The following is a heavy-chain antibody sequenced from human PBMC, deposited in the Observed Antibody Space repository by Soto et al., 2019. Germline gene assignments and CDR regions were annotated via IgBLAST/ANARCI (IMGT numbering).Heavy chain of an antibody. CDR3: ARSRGITGTTWTLGY. V-gene: IGHV1-18*03. Sequence: ASVKVSCKASGYTFPSYGISWVRQAPGQGLEWMGWISAYNGNTNYAQKLQGRVTMTTDTSTSTAYMELRSLRSDDMAVYYCARSRGITGTTWTLGYWGQGTLVTVS. D-gene: IGHD1-7*01. CDR2: ISAYNGNT. CDR1: GYTFPSYG. J-gene: IGHJ4*02.